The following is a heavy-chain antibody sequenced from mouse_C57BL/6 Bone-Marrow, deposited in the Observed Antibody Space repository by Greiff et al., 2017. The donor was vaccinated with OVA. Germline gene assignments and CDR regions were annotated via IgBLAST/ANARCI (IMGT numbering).Heavy chain of an antibody. V-gene: IGHV2-6*03. CDR1: GFSLTSYG. CDR2: IWSDGST. D-gene: IGHD3-2*02. Sequence: VKLMESGPGLVAPSQSLSITCTVSGFSLTSYGVHWVRQPPGKGLEWLVVIWSDGSTTYNSALKSRLSISKDNSKSQVFLKMNSLQTDDTAMYYCARDSSGYLCPYYAMDYWGQGTSVTVSS. CDR3: ARDSSGYLCPYYAMDY. J-gene: IGHJ4*01.